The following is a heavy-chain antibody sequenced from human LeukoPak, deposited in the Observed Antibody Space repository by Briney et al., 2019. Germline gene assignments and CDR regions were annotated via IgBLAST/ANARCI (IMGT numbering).Heavy chain of an antibody. CDR1: GSSISSYY. J-gene: IGHJ4*02. CDR3: ARVLGGYLNFEY. CDR2: IYYSGST. Sequence: SETLSLTCSVSGSSISSYYWSWIRQPPGKGLECIGYIYYSGSTNYNPSLKSRVTISVDTSKNQFSLKLSSVPAAGTAVYYCARVLGGYLNFEYWGQGTLVTVSS. D-gene: IGHD5-12*01. V-gene: IGHV4-59*01.